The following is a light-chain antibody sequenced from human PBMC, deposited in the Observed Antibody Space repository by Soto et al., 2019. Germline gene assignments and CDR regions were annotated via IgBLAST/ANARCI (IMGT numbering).Light chain of an antibody. V-gene: IGKV1-9*01. CDR3: QQLNSYPYT. Sequence: DIPLTQSPSFLSASVGDRVTITCRASQDISSYLAWFQQKPGKAPKLLIYVASTLQSGVPSRFSGSGSGTEFTLTISSLQPEDFATYYGQQLNSYPYTFGQGTKLEIK. CDR2: VAS. J-gene: IGKJ2*01. CDR1: QDISSY.